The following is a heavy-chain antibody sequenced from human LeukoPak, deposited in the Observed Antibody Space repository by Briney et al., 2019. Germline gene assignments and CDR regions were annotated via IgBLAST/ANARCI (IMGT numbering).Heavy chain of an antibody. CDR3: ASGGDYATFDY. CDR2: INHSGST. V-gene: IGHV4-34*01. CDR1: GGSFSGYY. D-gene: IGHD4-17*01. J-gene: IGHJ4*02. Sequence: PSETLSLTCAVYGGSFSGYYWSWIRQPPGKGLEWIGEINHSGSTNYNPSLKSRVTISVDTSKNQFSLKLSSVTAADTAVYYCASGGDYATFDYWGQGTLVTVSS.